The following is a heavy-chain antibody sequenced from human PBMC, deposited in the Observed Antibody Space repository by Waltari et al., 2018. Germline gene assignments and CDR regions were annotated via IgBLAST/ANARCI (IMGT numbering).Heavy chain of an antibody. CDR1: GGSISSSSYY. CDR2: IYYSGST. V-gene: IGHV4-39*01. J-gene: IGHJ4*02. Sequence: QLQLQESGPGLVKPSETLSLTCTVSGGSISSSSYYWGWIRQPPGKGLEWIGRIYYSGSTCYNPSLKSRVTISVDTSKNQFSLKLSSVTAADTAVYYCARLSWILDYWGQGTLVTVSS. CDR3: ARLSWILDY. D-gene: IGHD5-18*01.